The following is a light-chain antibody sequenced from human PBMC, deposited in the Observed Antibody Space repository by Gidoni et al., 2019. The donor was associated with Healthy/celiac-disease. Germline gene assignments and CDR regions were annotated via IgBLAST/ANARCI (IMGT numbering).Light chain of an antibody. V-gene: IGKV3-15*01. J-gene: IGKJ5*01. Sequence: EKVMTQSPAILSVSPGERATLSCRASQSVSSNLAWYQQKPGQAPRLLIYSASTRATGIPARFSVSGSGTEFTLTISSLQSEDFAVYYCQQYNNWPPITFGQGTRLEIK. CDR1: QSVSSN. CDR3: QQYNNWPPIT. CDR2: SAS.